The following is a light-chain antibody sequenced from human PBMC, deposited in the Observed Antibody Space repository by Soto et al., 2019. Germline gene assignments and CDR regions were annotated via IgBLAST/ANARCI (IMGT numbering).Light chain of an antibody. Sequence: DIHMTQSPSSLTASVGERVTITCRASQSISRYLNWYQQKPGLVPKLLIYATSTLQSGVPSRFSGSGSGTDFTLTISHLQPEDSATYYCQQYENYWTVGHGTKVDI. CDR2: ATS. CDR1: QSISRY. J-gene: IGKJ1*01. V-gene: IGKV1-39*01. CDR3: QQYENYWT.